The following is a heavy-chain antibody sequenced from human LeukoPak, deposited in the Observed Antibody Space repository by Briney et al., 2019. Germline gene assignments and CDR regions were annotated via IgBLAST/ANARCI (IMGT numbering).Heavy chain of an antibody. D-gene: IGHD3-9*01. V-gene: IGHV2-5*02. CDR2: IYWDDDK. J-gene: IGHJ4*02. CDR3: AHVYYDILTGYYPWDY. CDR1: GFSLRTRGVG. Sequence: SGPTLVKPTQTLTLTCTFSGFSLRTRGVGVGWIRQPPGKALEWLSLIYWDDDKRYSPSLKSRLTITKDTSKNQVVLTMTNMDPVDTATYYCAHVYYDILTGYYPWDYWGQGTLVTVSS.